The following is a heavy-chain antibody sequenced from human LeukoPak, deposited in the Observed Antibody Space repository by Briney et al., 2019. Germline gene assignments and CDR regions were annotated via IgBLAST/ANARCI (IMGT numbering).Heavy chain of an antibody. D-gene: IGHD6-13*01. CDR3: ARDFSIAAAGAFFDY. CDR1: RFTFSSYS. V-gene: IGHV3-21*01. CDR2: ISSSSSYI. Sequence: PGGSLRLSCAASRFTFSSYSMNWVRQAPGKGLEWVSSISSSSSYIYYADSVKGRFTISRDNAKNSLYLQMNSLRAEDTAVYYCARDFSIAAAGAFFDYWGQGTLVTVSS. J-gene: IGHJ4*02.